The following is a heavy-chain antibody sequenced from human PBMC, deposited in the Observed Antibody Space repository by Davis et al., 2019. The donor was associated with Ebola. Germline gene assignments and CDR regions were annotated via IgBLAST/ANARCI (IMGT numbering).Heavy chain of an antibody. D-gene: IGHD2-2*01. CDR1: GFTISSNY. Sequence: PGGSLRLSCAASGFTISSNYMSWVRQAPGKGLEWVSGIGSSDGNTYYADSLKGRSTISRDNSKNTLYLQMNSLRVEDTAVYYCANKLVPASRWGQGTLVTVSS. V-gene: IGHV3-23*01. CDR2: IGSSDGNT. J-gene: IGHJ4*02. CDR3: ANKLVPASR.